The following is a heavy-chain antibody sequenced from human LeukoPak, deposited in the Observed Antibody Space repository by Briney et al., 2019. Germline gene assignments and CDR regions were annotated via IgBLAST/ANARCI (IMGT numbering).Heavy chain of an antibody. CDR2: IRSKVYGGTT. Sequence: GGSLRLSCIASGFXFGDYAISWVRQAPGKGLEWVGFIRSKVYGGTTEYAASVKVRFTISRDDSKSIAYLQMTSLKTEDAGVYYCTRFTIVGVVDAFDIWGQGTMVTVSS. CDR3: TRFTIVGVVDAFDI. D-gene: IGHD3-3*01. J-gene: IGHJ3*02. V-gene: IGHV3-49*04. CDR1: GFXFGDYA.